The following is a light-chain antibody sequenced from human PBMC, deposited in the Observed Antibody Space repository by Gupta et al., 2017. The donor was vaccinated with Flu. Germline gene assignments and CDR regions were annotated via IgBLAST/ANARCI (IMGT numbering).Light chain of an antibody. V-gene: IGLV1-44*01. J-gene: IGLJ1*01. CDR3: AVWDASLSGHYV. CDR1: SSNIGSYT. Sequence: QSALTQPPSASGTPGQTVTLSCSGSSSNIGSYTVDWYQQPPGTAPKLLIYVFSQRPSGVPDRFSGSKSGTSASLAISGLQSEDEADYYCAVWDASLSGHYVFGSGTKVTVL. CDR2: VFS.